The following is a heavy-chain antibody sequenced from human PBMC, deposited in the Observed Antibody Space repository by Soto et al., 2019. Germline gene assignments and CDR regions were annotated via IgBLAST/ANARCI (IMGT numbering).Heavy chain of an antibody. Sequence: GGSLRLSCAASGFTFSSYAMSWVRQAPGKGLEWVSAISGSGGSTYYADSVKGRFTISRDNSKNTLYLQMNSLRAEDTAVYYCAKAPWISFGVVTPILDQYFQHWGQGTLVTVSS. CDR2: ISGSGGST. CDR3: AKAPWISFGVVTPILDQYFQH. J-gene: IGHJ1*01. D-gene: IGHD3-3*01. CDR1: GFTFSSYA. V-gene: IGHV3-23*01.